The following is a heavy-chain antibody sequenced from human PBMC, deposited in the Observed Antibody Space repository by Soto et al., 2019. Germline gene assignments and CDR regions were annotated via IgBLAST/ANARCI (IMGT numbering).Heavy chain of an antibody. CDR1: GFTFSCYA. CDR3: AQAAGHKYGGSGGQNDN. CDR2: LSGSAESI. J-gene: IGHJ4*02. D-gene: IGHD6-13*01. Sequence: EVQLLESGGGLVQPGGSLRLSCAASGFTFSCYAMSWVRQAPGTGLEWVSALSGSAESIYYADSVKGRFTISRDNSKHTLYLQMKRLKAEDTAVYYCAQAAGHKYGGSGGQNDNWAQGTLVTFSS. V-gene: IGHV3-23*01.